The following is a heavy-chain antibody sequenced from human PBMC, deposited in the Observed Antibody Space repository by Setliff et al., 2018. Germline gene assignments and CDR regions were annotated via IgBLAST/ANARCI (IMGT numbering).Heavy chain of an antibody. J-gene: IGHJ3*02. CDR2: ISGSGGST. V-gene: IGHV3-23*01. CDR1: GFTFSSYA. CDR3: ARDPTWGAFDI. Sequence: GGSLRLSCAASGFTFSSYAMSWVRQAPGKGLEWVSAISGSGGSTSYADSVKGRFTISRDNAKYSLYLQMNSLRVEDTAVYYCARDPTWGAFDIWGHGTMVTVSS. D-gene: IGHD7-27*01.